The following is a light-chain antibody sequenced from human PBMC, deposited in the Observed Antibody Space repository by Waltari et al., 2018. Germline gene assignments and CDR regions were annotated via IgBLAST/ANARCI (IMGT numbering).Light chain of an antibody. CDR3: QQYNNWPPYS. CDR2: GAY. J-gene: IGKJ2*03. Sequence: EIVMTQSPATMSVSPGERATLSCRASQSVSSNLSCNQQTPGQAPRLLIYGAYTRATGIPARFSGSGSGTEFTLTISSLQSEDFAVYYCQQYNNWPPYSFGQGTKLEIK. CDR1: QSVSSN. V-gene: IGKV3-15*01.